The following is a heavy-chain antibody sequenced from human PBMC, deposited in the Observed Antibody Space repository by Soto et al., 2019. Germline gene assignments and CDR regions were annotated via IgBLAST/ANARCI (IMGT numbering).Heavy chain of an antibody. CDR2: IFYNGAT. CDR3: ARTPGY. J-gene: IGHJ4*02. V-gene: IGHV4-59*12. CDR1: GGSLGTYY. Sequence: SETLSLTCTVSGGSLGTYYWTWVRQPPGGGLEWIGYIFYNGATKYNPSLESRVTMSIDRSKNQFSLKLSSVTAADTAVYYCARTPGYWGQGTLVTVSS.